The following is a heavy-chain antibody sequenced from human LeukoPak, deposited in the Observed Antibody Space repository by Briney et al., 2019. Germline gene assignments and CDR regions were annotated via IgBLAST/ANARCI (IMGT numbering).Heavy chain of an antibody. CDR1: GGTFSSYA. J-gene: IGHJ4*02. V-gene: IGHV1-69*04. CDR2: IIPILGIA. D-gene: IGHD4-17*01. CDR3: ARGFPDYGDYGY. Sequence: VASVKVSCKASGGTFSSYAISWVRQAPGQGLEWMGRIIPILGIASYAQKFQGRVTITADKSTSTAYMELSSLRSEDTAVYYCARGFPDYGDYGYWGQGTLVTVSS.